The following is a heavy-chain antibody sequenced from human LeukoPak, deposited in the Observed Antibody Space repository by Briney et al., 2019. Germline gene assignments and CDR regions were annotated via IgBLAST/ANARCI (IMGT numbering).Heavy chain of an antibody. V-gene: IGHV3-23*01. Sequence: GGSLRLSCAASGFTFNSYAMSWVRQAPGKGLEWVSAISGSGGSTYYAASVKGRFTISRDNSKNTLYLQMNSLRAEGTAVYYCAMGTTYYFVSGSYYLVYWGQGTLVTVSS. CDR3: AMGTTYYFVSGSYYLVY. D-gene: IGHD3-10*01. CDR1: GFTFNSYA. J-gene: IGHJ4*02. CDR2: ISGSGGST.